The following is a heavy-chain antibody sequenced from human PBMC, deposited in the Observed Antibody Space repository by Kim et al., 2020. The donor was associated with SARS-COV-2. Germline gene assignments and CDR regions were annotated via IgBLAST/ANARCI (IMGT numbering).Heavy chain of an antibody. D-gene: IGHD3-10*01. CDR2: IYYSGST. V-gene: IGHV4-31*03. CDR3: ARDGSPKNYYGSGSNENWFDP. Sequence: SETLSLTCTVSGGSISSGGYYWSWIRQHPGKGLEWIGYIYYSGSTYYNPSLKSRVTISVDTSKNQFSLKLSSVTAADTAVYYCARDGSPKNYYGSGSNENWFDPWGQGTLVTVSS. J-gene: IGHJ5*02. CDR1: GGSISSGGYY.